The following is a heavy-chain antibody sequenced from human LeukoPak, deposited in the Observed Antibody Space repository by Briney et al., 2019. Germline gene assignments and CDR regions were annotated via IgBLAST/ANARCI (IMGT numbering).Heavy chain of an antibody. CDR3: ARSRSLSPYGKKLNF. D-gene: IGHD2-15*01. V-gene: IGHV3-21*01. J-gene: IGHJ4*02. Sequence: PGGSLRPSCVPFTLVSALDTMGCVSQAPGKALEWVSSLSSSTNYIYYADSVTGRFTISRDDAQNSLYLQMNSLSAEDTAIYYCARSRSLSPYGKKLNFWGQGSLVVVSS. CDR2: LSSSTNYI. CDR1: TLVSALDT.